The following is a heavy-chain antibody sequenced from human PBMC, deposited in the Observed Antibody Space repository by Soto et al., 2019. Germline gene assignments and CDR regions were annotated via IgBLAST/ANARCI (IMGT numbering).Heavy chain of an antibody. Sequence: PSETLSLTCTVSGGSINSGRYYWSWIRQHPGKGLELIGYIYYMGSTYYYPSLKGLVTISVDPSKYQFSLKLCSVTAADTAVYCCASDRCSGLTPAYFDSWGQRTPLPVSS. D-gene: IGHD2-15*01. CDR2: IYYMGST. J-gene: IGHJ4*02. CDR1: GGSINSGRYY. V-gene: IGHV4-31*01. CDR3: ASDRCSGLTPAYFDS.